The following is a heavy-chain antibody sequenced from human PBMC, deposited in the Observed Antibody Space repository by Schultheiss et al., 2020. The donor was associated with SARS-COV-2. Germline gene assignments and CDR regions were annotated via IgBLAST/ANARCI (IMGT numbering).Heavy chain of an antibody. D-gene: IGHD2-2*01. CDR2: IRSKAYGGTT. V-gene: IGHV3-49*03. Sequence: GGSLRLSCTASGFTFGDYAMSWFRQAPGKGLEWVGFIRSKAYGGTTEYAASVKGRFTISRDDSKSIAYLQMNSLKTEDTAVYYCTRDRDWGYCSSTSCYAVCDYWGQGTLVTVSS. J-gene: IGHJ4*02. CDR3: TRDRDWGYCSSTSCYAVCDY. CDR1: GFTFGDYA.